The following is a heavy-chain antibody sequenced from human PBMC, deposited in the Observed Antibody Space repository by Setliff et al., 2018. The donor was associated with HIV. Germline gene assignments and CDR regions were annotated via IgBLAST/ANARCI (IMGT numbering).Heavy chain of an antibody. V-gene: IGHV1-69*13. CDR2: IITMFGTV. D-gene: IGHD6-19*01. CDR1: GGTFSVYG. Sequence: ASVKVSCKASGGTFSVYGVSWLRQAPGQGLEWVGGIITMFGTVKYAQKFQGRVRITADEVTNIAYMDLSGLRYEDTAVYYCGSDFSGWYYFDMWGQGTLVTLSS. J-gene: IGHJ4*02. CDR3: GSDFSGWYYFDM.